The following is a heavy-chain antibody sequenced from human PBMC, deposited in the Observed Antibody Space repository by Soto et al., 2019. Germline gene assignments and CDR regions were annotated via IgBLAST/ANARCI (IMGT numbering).Heavy chain of an antibody. J-gene: IGHJ5*02. V-gene: IGHV4-59*01. CDR3: ARGRNYDILTGYPSWFDP. Sequence: SETLSLSCTVSGGSISSYYWSWIRQPPGKGLEWIGYIYYSGSTNYNPSLKSRVTISVDTSKNQFSLKLSSVNAAETAVYYCARGRNYDILTGYPSWFDPWVQGTLVTIS. CDR2: IYYSGST. CDR1: GGSISSYY. D-gene: IGHD3-9*01.